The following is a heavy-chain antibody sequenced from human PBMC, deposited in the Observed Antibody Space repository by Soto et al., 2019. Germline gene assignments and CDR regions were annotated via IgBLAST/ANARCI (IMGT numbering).Heavy chain of an antibody. CDR2: ISYNGRDI. V-gene: IGHV3-48*03. CDR3: ARHVESAYREYDSDWSAP. D-gene: IGHD3-16*01. CDR1: GFPFNTSD. J-gene: IGHJ5*02. Sequence: EAQLVGSGGKVVQPGGSVSLSCVASGFPFNTSDMNWVRQAPGKGLEWISHISYNGRDIKYADSVKGRFTISSDNVNNSLHLHMTSLRVEDTGLYYCARHVESAYREYDSDWSAPWGQGTPVTVSS.